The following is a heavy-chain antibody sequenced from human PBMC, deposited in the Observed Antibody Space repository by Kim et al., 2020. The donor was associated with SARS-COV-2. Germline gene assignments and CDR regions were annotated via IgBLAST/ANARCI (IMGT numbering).Heavy chain of an antibody. D-gene: IGHD3-3*01. V-gene: IGHV4-39*01. Sequence: SETLSLTCTVSGGSISSSSYYWGWIRQPPGKGLEWIGSIYYSGSTYYNPSLKSRVTISVDTSKNQFSLKLSSVTAADTAVYYCARHKGGYYYYWYFDLWGRGTLVTVSS. CDR1: GGSISSSSYY. CDR3: ARHKGGYYYYWYFDL. J-gene: IGHJ2*01. CDR2: IYYSGST.